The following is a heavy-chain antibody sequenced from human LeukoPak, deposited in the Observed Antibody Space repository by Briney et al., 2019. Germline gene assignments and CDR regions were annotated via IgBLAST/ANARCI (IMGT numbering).Heavy chain of an antibody. D-gene: IGHD5-18*01. CDR1: GFLYSSCA. Sequence: GGSLRLSCAASGFLYSSCAMIWVPHAPGKGREGVSDISGSGGSTYYADSVKGRFTISRDNSKNTLYLQMNSLRAEDTAVYYCAKAGSIQLWLSHFDYWGQGTLVTVSS. J-gene: IGHJ4*02. V-gene: IGHV3-23*01. CDR3: AKAGSIQLWLSHFDY. CDR2: ISGSGGST.